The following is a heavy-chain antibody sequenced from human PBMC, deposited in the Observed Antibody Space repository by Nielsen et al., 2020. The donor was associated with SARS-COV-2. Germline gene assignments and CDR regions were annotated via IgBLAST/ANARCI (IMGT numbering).Heavy chain of an antibody. V-gene: IGHV3-21*04. CDR1: GFNFYTYT. CDR3: AKDTSYGMDV. Sequence: GGSLRLSCAASGFNFYTYTMNWVRQAPGKGLEWVSSISSSENYIYYADSVKGRFTISRDNAKNSLYLQMNSLRAEDTALYYCAKDTSYGMDVWGQGTTVTVSS. CDR2: ISSSENYI. J-gene: IGHJ6*02.